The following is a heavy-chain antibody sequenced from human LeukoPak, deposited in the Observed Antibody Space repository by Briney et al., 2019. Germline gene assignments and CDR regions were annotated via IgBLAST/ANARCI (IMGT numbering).Heavy chain of an antibody. Sequence: GGSLRLSCAASGFTFSSYAMHWVRQAPGKGLEWVAVISYDGSNKYYADSVKGRFTISRDNSKNTLYLQMNSLRAEDTAVYYCAKALTGNYDFWSGYRIYYYYGMDVWGQGTTVTVSS. CDR3: AKALTGNYDFWSGYRIYYYYGMDV. CDR2: ISYDGSNK. D-gene: IGHD3-3*01. V-gene: IGHV3-30-3*01. J-gene: IGHJ6*02. CDR1: GFTFSSYA.